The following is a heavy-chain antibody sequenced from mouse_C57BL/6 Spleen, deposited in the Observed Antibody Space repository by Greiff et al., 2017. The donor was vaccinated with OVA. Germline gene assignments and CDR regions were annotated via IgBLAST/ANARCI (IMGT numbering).Heavy chain of an antibody. Sequence: VQLKESGPELVKPGASVKISCKASGYSFTDYNMNWVKQSNGKSLEWIGVINTNYGTTSYNQKFKGKATLTVDQSSSTAYMQLNSLTSEDSPVYYCAREDRDSSGYWFAYWGQGTLVTVSA. D-gene: IGHD3-2*02. J-gene: IGHJ3*01. V-gene: IGHV1-39*01. CDR2: INTNYGTT. CDR1: GYSFTDYN. CDR3: AREDRDSSGYWFAY.